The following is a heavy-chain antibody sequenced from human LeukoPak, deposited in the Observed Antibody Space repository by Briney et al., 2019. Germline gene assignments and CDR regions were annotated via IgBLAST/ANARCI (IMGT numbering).Heavy chain of an antibody. J-gene: IGHJ4*02. D-gene: IGHD5-18*01. CDR2: IYPGDSDT. Sequence: GESLQISCQGSGYSFTSYWIGGVRQLPGKGLEWMGIIYPGDSDTRYSPSFQGQVTISADKSISTAYLQWSSLKASDTAMYYCARLVDTAMAYFDYWGQGTLVTVSS. CDR1: GYSFTSYW. V-gene: IGHV5-51*01. CDR3: ARLVDTAMAYFDY.